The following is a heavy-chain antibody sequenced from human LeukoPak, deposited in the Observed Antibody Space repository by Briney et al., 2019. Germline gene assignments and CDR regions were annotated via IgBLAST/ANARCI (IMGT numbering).Heavy chain of an antibody. CDR1: GFIFSNFG. V-gene: IGHV3-30*18. Sequence: GGSLRLSCAASGFIFSNFGMHWVRQAPGKGLEWVAVISYDGSNKYYADSVKGRFTISRDNSKNTLYLQMNSLRAEDTAVYYCAKDLYPSTVTTGGYWGQGTLVTVSS. D-gene: IGHD4-17*01. J-gene: IGHJ4*02. CDR3: AKDLYPSTVTTGGY. CDR2: ISYDGSNK.